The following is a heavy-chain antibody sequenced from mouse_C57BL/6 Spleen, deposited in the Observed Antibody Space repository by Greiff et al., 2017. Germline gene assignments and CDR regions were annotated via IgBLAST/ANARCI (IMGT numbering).Heavy chain of an antibody. CDR3: ARQDYGSSSFDY. V-gene: IGHV5-12*01. D-gene: IGHD1-1*01. CDR2: ISNGGGST. CDR1: GFTFSDYY. J-gene: IGHJ2*01. Sequence: EVKLVESGGGLVQPGGSLKLSCAASGFTFSDYYMYWVRQTPEKRLEWVAYISNGGGSTYYPDTVKGRFTISRDNAKNTLYLQMSRLKSEDTAMYYCARQDYGSSSFDYWGQGTTLTVSS.